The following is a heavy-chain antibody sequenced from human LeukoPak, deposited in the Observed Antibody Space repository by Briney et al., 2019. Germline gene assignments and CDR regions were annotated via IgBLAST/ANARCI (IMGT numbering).Heavy chain of an antibody. Sequence: PSETLSLTCTISGGSVSDYYWSWIRQSPGKGLEWIGYIYYTGSTTYNPSLKSRVTISADTSKNQFSLKLSSVTAADTAVYYCASRKLGNDYWGQGTLVTVSS. D-gene: IGHD7-27*01. CDR3: ASRKLGNDY. J-gene: IGHJ4*02. V-gene: IGHV4-59*02. CDR2: IYYTGST. CDR1: GGSVSDYY.